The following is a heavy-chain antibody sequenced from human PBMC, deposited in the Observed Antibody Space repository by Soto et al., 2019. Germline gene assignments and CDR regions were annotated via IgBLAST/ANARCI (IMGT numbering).Heavy chain of an antibody. J-gene: IGHJ4*02. CDR2: ISAHDGST. CDR3: AKDPCSSWYCKYFEY. Sequence: EVQLLESGGGLVQAGESLRLSCVGSGFSFRTYAMNWVRQSPGKGLEWVSGISAHDGSTLYADSARGRFTISRDNSKNTLYRQRNSLRAEDTAVYYCAKDPCSSWYCKYFEYWGQGTQVTVSS. V-gene: IGHV3-23*01. CDR1: GFSFRTYA. D-gene: IGHD6-13*01.